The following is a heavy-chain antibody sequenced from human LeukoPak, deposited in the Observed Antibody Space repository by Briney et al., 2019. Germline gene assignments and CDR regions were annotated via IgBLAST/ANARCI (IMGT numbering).Heavy chain of an antibody. CDR3: ARERGYSYGYPFDY. CDR1: GGSISNYY. D-gene: IGHD5-18*01. J-gene: IGHJ4*02. CDR2: IYTSGNT. Sequence: SETLSLTCTVSGGSISNYYWSWIRQPAGKGLEWIGRIYTSGNTKYNPSLKSRVTMSVDTSKNQFSLKLSSVTAADTAVYYCARERGYSYGYPFDYWGQGTLVTVSS. V-gene: IGHV4-4*07.